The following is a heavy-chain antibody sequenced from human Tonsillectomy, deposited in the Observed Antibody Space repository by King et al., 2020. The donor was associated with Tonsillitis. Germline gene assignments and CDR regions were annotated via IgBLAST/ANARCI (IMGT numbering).Heavy chain of an antibody. CDR2: IIPIFGTA. Sequence: QLVQSGAEVKKPGSSVKVSCKASGGTFSSYALSWVRQTPGQGLEWMGGIIPIFGTANYAQKFQGRVTITADESTSTAYMKLSSLTSEDTAVYYCARDYRDYYDSSGFQGAFDFWGQGTMVTVSS. V-gene: IGHV1-69*12. D-gene: IGHD3-22*01. CDR1: GGTFSSYA. CDR3: ARDYRDYYDSSGFQGAFDF. J-gene: IGHJ3*01.